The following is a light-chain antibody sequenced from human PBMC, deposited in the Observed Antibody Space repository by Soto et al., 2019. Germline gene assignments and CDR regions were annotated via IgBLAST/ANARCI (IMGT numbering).Light chain of an antibody. CDR3: SSYTRSSTRV. CDR2: EVS. Sequence: QSVLTQPPSASGSAGQSVTISCSGTSSDIGGYKYVSWYQQHPGKAPKLLIYEVSNRPSGVSNRFSGSKSGNTASLTISGLQAEDEADYYCSSYTRSSTRVFGNGTKVTV. CDR1: SSDIGGYKY. J-gene: IGLJ1*01. V-gene: IGLV2-14*01.